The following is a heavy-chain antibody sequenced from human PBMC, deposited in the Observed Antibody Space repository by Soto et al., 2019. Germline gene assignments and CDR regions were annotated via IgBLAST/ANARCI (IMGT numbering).Heavy chain of an antibody. D-gene: IGHD1-20*01. CDR2: VYYSGTT. Sequence: SETLSLTCSVSGVSINTDICYWGWIRQPPGKGLEWIGSVYYSGTTFHRPSLKSRVTISLDTSKNLFSLKLTSVTAADTAVYYCARQDTSITPRWRGRFDPWGRGTLVTVSS. CDR3: ARQDTSITPRWRGRFDP. J-gene: IGHJ5*02. V-gene: IGHV4-39*01. CDR1: GVSINTDICY.